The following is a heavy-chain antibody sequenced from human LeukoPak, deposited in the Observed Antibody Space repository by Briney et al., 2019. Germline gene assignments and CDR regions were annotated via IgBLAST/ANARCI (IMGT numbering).Heavy chain of an antibody. CDR1: GFTFSSYW. J-gene: IGHJ4*02. Sequence: QAGGSLRLSCAASGFTFSSYWMSWVRQAPGKGLEWVANIKQDGSEKYYVDSVKGRFTITRDNAKNSLYLQMNSLRAEDTAVYYCARAIRDPYGSGSYYYDYWGQGTLVTVSS. D-gene: IGHD3-10*01. CDR2: IKQDGSEK. CDR3: ARAIRDPYGSGSYYYDY. V-gene: IGHV3-7*01.